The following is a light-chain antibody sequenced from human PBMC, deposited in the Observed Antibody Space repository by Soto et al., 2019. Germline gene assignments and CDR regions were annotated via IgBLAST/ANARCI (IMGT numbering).Light chain of an antibody. J-gene: IGLJ2*01. V-gene: IGLV2-11*01. CDR2: DAT. Sequence: QSALTQPRSVSASPGQSVTISCTGTSSNVGGYNYVSWYQQNPGKAPKLMIYDATKRPSGVPDRFSGSKSGNAASLTISGLQAEDEADCYCCSYAASYTLVFGGGTKLTVL. CDR3: CSYAASYTLV. CDR1: SSNVGGYNY.